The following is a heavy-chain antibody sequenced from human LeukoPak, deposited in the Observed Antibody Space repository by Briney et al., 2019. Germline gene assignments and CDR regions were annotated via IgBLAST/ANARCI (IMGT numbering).Heavy chain of an antibody. CDR1: GGSISSYY. CDR3: ARGSGGYSYGYYYLDY. V-gene: IGHV4-4*07. Sequence: SETLSLTCTVSGGSISSYYWSWIRQPAGKGLEWIGRIYTSESTNYNPSLKSRVTMSVDTSENQFSLKLSSVTAADTAVYYCARGSGGYSYGYYYLDYWGQGTLVTVSS. J-gene: IGHJ4*02. D-gene: IGHD5-18*01. CDR2: IYTSEST.